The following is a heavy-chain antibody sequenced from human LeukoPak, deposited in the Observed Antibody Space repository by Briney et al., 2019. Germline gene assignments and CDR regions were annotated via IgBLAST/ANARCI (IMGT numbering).Heavy chain of an antibody. Sequence: ASVKVSCKASGYTFTSYGISWVRQAPGQGLEWMGIINPSGGSTSYAQKFQGRVTMTRDTSTSTVYMELSSLRSEDTAVYYCARGPNLSSDTATDLDYWGQGTLVTVSS. CDR2: INPSGGST. CDR1: GYTFTSYG. CDR3: ARGPNLSSDTATDLDY. V-gene: IGHV1-46*01. D-gene: IGHD5-18*01. J-gene: IGHJ4*02.